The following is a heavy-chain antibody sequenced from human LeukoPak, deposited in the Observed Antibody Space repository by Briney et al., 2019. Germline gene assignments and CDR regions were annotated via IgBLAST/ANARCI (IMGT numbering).Heavy chain of an antibody. J-gene: IGHJ4*02. CDR3: ARGGSGYYSIWTAGRGYYFDY. V-gene: IGHV4-34*01. CDR1: GGSFSGYY. CDR2: INHSGST. Sequence: PSETLSLTCAAYGGSFSGYYWSWIRQPPGKGLEWIGEINHSGSTNYNPSLKSRVTISVDTSKNQFSLKLSSVTAADTAVYYCARGGSGYYSIWTAGRGYYFDYWGQGTLVTVSS. D-gene: IGHD3-22*01.